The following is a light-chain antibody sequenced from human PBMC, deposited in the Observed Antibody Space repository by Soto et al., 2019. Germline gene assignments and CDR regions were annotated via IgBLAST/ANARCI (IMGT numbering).Light chain of an antibody. CDR1: SSDVGAFNF. CDR3: SSYTSSNTYV. J-gene: IGLJ1*01. CDR2: EVV. Sequence: QSALTQPASVSGSPGQSLTISCTGSSSDVGAFNFVSWYQQRPGQAPKLLIFEVVHRPSGISFRFSGSKSGNTASLTVSGLQAEDEADYYCSSYTSSNTYVFGGGTKLTVL. V-gene: IGLV2-14*01.